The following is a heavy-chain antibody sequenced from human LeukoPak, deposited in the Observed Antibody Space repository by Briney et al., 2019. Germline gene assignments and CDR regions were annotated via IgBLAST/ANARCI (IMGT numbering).Heavy chain of an antibody. D-gene: IGHD4-17*01. Sequence: PGASVKVSCKASGYTFTSYYMHWVRQAPGQGLEWMGWINPNSGGTNYAQKFQGRVTMTRDTSISTAYMELSRLRSDDTAVYYCARVTVTNGFPFDYWGQGTLVTVSS. V-gene: IGHV1-2*02. CDR1: GYTFTSYY. CDR3: ARVTVTNGFPFDY. J-gene: IGHJ4*02. CDR2: INPNSGGT.